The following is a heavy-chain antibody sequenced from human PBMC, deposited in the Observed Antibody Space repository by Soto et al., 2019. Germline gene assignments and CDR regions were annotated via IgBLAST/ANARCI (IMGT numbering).Heavy chain of an antibody. Sequence: SETLSLTCTVSGGSISSSSYYWGWIRQPPGKGLEWIGSIYYSGSTYYKLSLKSRVTISVDTSKIQFSLKLISVTAADTAVYFFAGLMITFGGVIVYPIDYWGQGTLVTVSS. V-gene: IGHV4-39*01. CDR1: GGSISSSSYY. CDR3: AGLMITFGGVIVYPIDY. CDR2: IYYSGST. J-gene: IGHJ4*02. D-gene: IGHD3-16*02.